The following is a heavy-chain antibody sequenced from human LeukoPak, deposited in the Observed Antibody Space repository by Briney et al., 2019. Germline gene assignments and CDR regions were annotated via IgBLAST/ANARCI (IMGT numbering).Heavy chain of an antibody. V-gene: IGHV3-21*01. CDR1: GFTFCSYS. Sequence: GGSLRLSRAASGFTFCSYSMNWVRPATGKGREWFSSISSSSSYIYYAHSVKGRFTISRDNAKNSLYLQMNSLRAEDTAVYYCARGRKAAAGKRGDYYYYMDVWGKGTTVTVSS. D-gene: IGHD6-13*01. CDR3: ARGRKAAAGKRGDYYYYMDV. CDR2: ISSSSSYI. J-gene: IGHJ6*03.